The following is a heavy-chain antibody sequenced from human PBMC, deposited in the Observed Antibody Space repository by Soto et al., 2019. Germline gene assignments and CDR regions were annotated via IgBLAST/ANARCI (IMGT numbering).Heavy chain of an antibody. CDR1: GFTFSSYG. CDR2: ISYDGSNK. CDR3: AKVLAYCGGDCYPIDYYYYGMDV. J-gene: IGHJ6*02. Sequence: PGGSLRLSCAASGFTFSSYGMHWVRQAPGKGLEWVAVISYDGSNKYYADSVKGRFTISRDNSKNTLYLQMNSLRAEDTAVYYCAKVLAYCGGDCYPIDYYYYGMDVWGQGTTVTVSS. D-gene: IGHD2-21*02. V-gene: IGHV3-30*18.